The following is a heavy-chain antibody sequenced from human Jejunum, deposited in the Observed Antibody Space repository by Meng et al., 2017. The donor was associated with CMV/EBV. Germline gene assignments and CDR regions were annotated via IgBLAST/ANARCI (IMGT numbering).Heavy chain of an antibody. CDR1: GYTFAGYQ. V-gene: IGHV1-2*06. CDR3: ATTYSGRYETS. Sequence: SWKASGYTFAGYQMDWVRQAARQVLGWVGRINPKNRDTKYAEKCQGRVTMTRDTSITTAYMEAGRLRSDGTALSYCATTYSGRYETSWGQGTLVTVSS. D-gene: IGHD1-26*01. J-gene: IGHJ4*02. CDR2: INPKNRDT.